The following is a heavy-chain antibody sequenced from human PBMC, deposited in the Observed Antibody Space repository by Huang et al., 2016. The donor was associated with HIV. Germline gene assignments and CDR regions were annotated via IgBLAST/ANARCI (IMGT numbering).Heavy chain of an antibody. V-gene: IGHV3-23*01. Sequence: EVQLWESGGTLVQPGGSLRLSCGASGFTFSNYAMSWVRQAPGKGREWVSFSSGSSGTIYYADSVKGRFTISRDNVKKTVYLQMNSLRVEDAAVYYCAKDRGDGYSGYDYDYWGQGTLVTVSS. CDR1: GFTFSNYA. J-gene: IGHJ4*02. CDR3: AKDRGDGYSGYDYDY. CDR2: SSGSSGTI. D-gene: IGHD5-12*01.